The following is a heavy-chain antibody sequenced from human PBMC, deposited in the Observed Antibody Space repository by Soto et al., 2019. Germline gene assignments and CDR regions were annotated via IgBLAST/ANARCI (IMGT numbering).Heavy chain of an antibody. V-gene: IGHV3-30*18. CDR1: GFTFSSYG. CDR2: ISYDGSNK. D-gene: IGHD1-26*01. Sequence: GGSLRLSCAASGFTFSSYGMHWVRQAPGKGLEWVAVISYDGSNKYYADSVKGRFTISRDNSKNTLYLQMNSLRAEDTAVYYCAKEGGSYYDEGIDYWGQGTLVTVSS. CDR3: AKEGGSYYDEGIDY. J-gene: IGHJ4*02.